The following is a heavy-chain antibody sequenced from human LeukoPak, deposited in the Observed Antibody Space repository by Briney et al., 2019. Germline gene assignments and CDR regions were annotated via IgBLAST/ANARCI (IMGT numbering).Heavy chain of an antibody. CDR1: GYTFTSYG. V-gene: IGHV1-18*01. Sequence: ASVKVSCKASGYTFTSYGISWVRQAPGQGLEWMGWISAYNGNTNYAQKLQGRVTMTTDTSTSTAYMELRSLRSDDTAVYYCARRQFSGWLRHDALDIWGQGTMVTVSS. D-gene: IGHD6-19*01. CDR2: ISAYNGNT. J-gene: IGHJ3*02. CDR3: ARRQFSGWLRHDALDI.